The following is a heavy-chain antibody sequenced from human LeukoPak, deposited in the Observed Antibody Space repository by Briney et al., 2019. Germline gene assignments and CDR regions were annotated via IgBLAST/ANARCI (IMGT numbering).Heavy chain of an antibody. J-gene: IGHJ4*02. CDR1: GFTFSSYA. Sequence: PGGSLRLSCAASGFTFSSYAMSWVRQAPGKGLEWVSAISGSGGSTYYADSVKGRFTISRDNSKNALYLQMNSLRVEDTAVYYCAKDLGDYSGYEAYWGQGTLVTVSS. V-gene: IGHV3-23*01. CDR2: ISGSGGST. CDR3: AKDLGDYSGYEAY. D-gene: IGHD5-12*01.